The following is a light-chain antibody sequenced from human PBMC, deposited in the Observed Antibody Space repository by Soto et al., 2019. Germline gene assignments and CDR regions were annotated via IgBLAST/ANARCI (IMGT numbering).Light chain of an antibody. CDR1: SSDVGGYNY. CDR2: EVG. CDR3: SSYAGSNNVV. Sequence: QSALTQPPSASGSPGQSVTISCTGTSSDVGGYNYVSWYQQHPGKAPKLIIYEVGQRPSGVPDRFSGSKSGNTASLTVSGLQAEDEAVYHCSSYAGSNNVVLGGGTKLTVL. J-gene: IGLJ2*01. V-gene: IGLV2-8*01.